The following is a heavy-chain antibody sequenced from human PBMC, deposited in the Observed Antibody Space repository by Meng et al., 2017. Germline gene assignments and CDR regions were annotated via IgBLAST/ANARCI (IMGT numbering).Heavy chain of an antibody. CDR2: IYYSVST. CDR1: ARSISSYY. V-gene: IGHV4-59*01. J-gene: IGHJ3*02. CDR3: GRDLRVSVAGTVWAFDI. D-gene: IGHD6-13*01. Sequence: SQTLSLTCTVSARSISSYYFSWVRQPPGNGLEWIGYIYYSVSTNNNPSLKTRVTIPVDTSKNQFSLKLSCVTAAAPAVYYCGRDLRVSVAGTVWAFDIWGQGTMVTVSS.